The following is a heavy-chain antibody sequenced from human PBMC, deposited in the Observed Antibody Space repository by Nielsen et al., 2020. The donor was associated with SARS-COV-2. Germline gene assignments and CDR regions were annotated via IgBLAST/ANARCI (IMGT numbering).Heavy chain of an antibody. CDR3: ARGGYSGYGS. Sequence: GESLKISCAASGFPFSSYEMNWVRQAPGKGLEWVSYISSSGSTIYYADSVKGRFTISRDNAKNSLYLQMNSLRAEDTAVYYCARGGYSGYGSWGQGTLVTVSS. D-gene: IGHD5-12*01. J-gene: IGHJ4*02. V-gene: IGHV3-48*03. CDR2: ISSSGSTI. CDR1: GFPFSSYE.